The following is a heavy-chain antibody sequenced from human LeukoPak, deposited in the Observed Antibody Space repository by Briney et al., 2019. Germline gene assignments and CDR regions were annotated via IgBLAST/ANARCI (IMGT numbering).Heavy chain of an antibody. CDR1: GGSFSGYY. CDR3: ARGRGYNSFDY. V-gene: IGHV4-34*01. CDR2: INHSGST. Sequence: SETLSLTCPLYGGSFSGYYWSWLRQPPGKGLEWTGEINHSGSTNYNPSLKSRVTISVDTSKNQFPLKLRSVTAADLAVYYCARGRGYNSFDYWGQGTLVTVS. J-gene: IGHJ4*02. D-gene: IGHD5-24*01.